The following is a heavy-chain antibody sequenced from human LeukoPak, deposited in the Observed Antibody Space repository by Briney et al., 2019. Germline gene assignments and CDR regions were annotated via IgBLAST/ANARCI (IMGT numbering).Heavy chain of an antibody. D-gene: IGHD2-15*01. CDR1: GFTFGDYA. V-gene: IGHV3-30*04. J-gene: IGHJ6*02. CDR2: ISSDGGDI. Sequence: PGGSLRLSCTASGFTFGDYAMSWFRQAPGKGLEWVALISSDGGDIYYADSVKGRFTISRDNSKDTLYLQMNGLRAEDTAIYYCVRDYLGYCSCDNCYSCSKSSYYYYGMDVWGQGATVTVSS. CDR3: VRDYLGYCSCDNCYSCSKSSYYYYGMDV.